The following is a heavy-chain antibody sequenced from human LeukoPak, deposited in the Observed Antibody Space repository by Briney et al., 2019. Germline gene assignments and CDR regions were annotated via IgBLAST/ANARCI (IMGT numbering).Heavy chain of an antibody. D-gene: IGHD4/OR15-4a*01. Sequence: PGGSLRLSCAASGSTFSSYAMSWVRHAPGKGLEWVSAISGSGGSTYYADSVKGRFTVSRDNSKNTVYLQLNSLSAEDTAVYYCYGEGYWGQGTLVTVSS. CDR1: GSTFSSYA. CDR3: YGEGY. CDR2: ISGSGGST. J-gene: IGHJ4*02. V-gene: IGHV3-23*01.